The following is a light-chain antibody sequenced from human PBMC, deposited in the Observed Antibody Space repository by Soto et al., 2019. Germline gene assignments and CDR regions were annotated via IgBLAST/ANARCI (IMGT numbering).Light chain of an antibody. Sequence: DIQMTQSPSTLSGSVGDRVTITCRASQTISSWLAWYQQKPGKAPKLLIYKASTVKSGVPSRFSGSGSGTEFTLTISSLQPDDFATYYGQHYNSYSEAFGQGTKVDLK. CDR1: QTISSW. CDR2: KAS. J-gene: IGKJ1*01. V-gene: IGKV1-5*03. CDR3: QHYNSYSEA.